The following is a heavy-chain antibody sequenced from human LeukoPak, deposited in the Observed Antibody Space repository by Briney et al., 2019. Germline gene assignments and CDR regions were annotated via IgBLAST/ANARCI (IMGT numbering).Heavy chain of an antibody. Sequence: SETLSLTCTVSGGSISSYYWSWIRQPPGKGLEWIGYIYYSGSTNYNPSLKSRVTISVDTSKNQFSLELSSVTPADTAVYYCARTAYYYMDVWGKGTTVTVSS. V-gene: IGHV4-59*01. CDR2: IYYSGST. CDR3: ARTAYYYMDV. CDR1: GGSISSYY. J-gene: IGHJ6*03.